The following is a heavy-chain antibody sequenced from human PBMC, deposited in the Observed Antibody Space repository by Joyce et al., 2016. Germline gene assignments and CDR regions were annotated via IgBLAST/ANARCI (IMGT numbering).Heavy chain of an antibody. D-gene: IGHD5-18*01. CDR1: GYTFTNYY. CDR2: SNPGGGST. J-gene: IGHJ6*02. Sequence: QVQLVQSGAAVKKPGASVKVSCKASGYTFTNYYMHWVRQAPGQGVEWMGISNPGGGSTNSAQKFQGRGTMTRETSTSTVYMELSSLRSEDTAVYYCARDTAMATGYYYYGMDVWGQGTTVTVSS. CDR3: ARDTAMATGYYYYGMDV. V-gene: IGHV1-46*01.